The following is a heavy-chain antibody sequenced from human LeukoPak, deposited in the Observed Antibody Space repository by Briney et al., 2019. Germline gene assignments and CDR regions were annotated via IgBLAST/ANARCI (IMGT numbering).Heavy chain of an antibody. CDR1: GLTFSSYG. CDR2: IRYDGSNK. J-gene: IGHJ4*02. D-gene: IGHD4-17*01. V-gene: IGHV3-30*02. Sequence: GGSLRLSCAASGLTFSSYGMHWVRQAPGKGLEWVAFIRYDGSNKYYADSVKGRFTISRDNSKNTLYLQMNSLRAEDTAVYYCAKDRGLLKYYGDYTYYFDYWGQGTLVTVSS. CDR3: AKDRGLLKYYGDYTYYFDY.